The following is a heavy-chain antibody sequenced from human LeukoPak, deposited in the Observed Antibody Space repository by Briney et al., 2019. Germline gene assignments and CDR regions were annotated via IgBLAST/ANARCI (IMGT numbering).Heavy chain of an antibody. CDR2: ITGGGDSA. Sequence: GGSLRLSCGASGFTFSSHAMSWVRQTPGRGLEWVSAITGGGDSAYYPDSVKGRFTISKDNSKNTLYLQMNNLGAEDPALYYCVSGDTGSGYYYWGQGTLVTVSS. D-gene: IGHD3-22*01. CDR3: VSGDTGSGYYY. V-gene: IGHV3-23*01. J-gene: IGHJ4*02. CDR1: GFTFSSHA.